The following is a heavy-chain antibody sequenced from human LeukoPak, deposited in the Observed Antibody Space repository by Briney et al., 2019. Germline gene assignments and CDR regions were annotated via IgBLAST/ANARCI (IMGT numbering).Heavy chain of an antibody. CDR3: AKVRQIAVAGKRDYFDY. CDR1: GFTFSSYA. V-gene: IGHV3-23*01. Sequence: PGGSLRLSCAASGFTFSSYAMSWVRQAPGKGLEWVSAISGSGGSTYYADSVKGRFTISRDNSKNTLCLQMNSLRAEDTAVYYCAKVRQIAVAGKRDYFDYWGQGTLVTVSS. CDR2: ISGSGGST. J-gene: IGHJ4*02. D-gene: IGHD6-19*01.